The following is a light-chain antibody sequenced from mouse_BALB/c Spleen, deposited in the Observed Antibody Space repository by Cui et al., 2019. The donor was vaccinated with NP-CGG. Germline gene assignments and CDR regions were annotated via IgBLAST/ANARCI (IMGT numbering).Light chain of an antibody. CDR1: TGAVTTSNY. CDR3: ALWYSNHWV. Sequence: QAVVTQLSALTTSPGETVTPTCRSSTGAVTTSNYANWVQEKPDHLFTGLIGGTNNRAPGVPARFSGSLIGDKAALTITGAQTEDEAIYFCALWYSNHWVFGGGTKLTVL. CDR2: GTN. V-gene: IGLV1*01. J-gene: IGLJ1*01.